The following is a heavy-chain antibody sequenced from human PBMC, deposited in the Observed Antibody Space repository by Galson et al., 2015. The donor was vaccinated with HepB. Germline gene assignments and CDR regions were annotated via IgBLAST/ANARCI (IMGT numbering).Heavy chain of an antibody. CDR2: IIPIFGTA. J-gene: IGHJ6*02. V-gene: IGHV1-69*13. CDR3: ATLGEYDMPLGMDV. D-gene: IGHD3-9*01. CDR1: GGTFSSYA. Sequence: SVKVSCKASGGTFSSYAISWVRQAPGQGLEWMGGIIPIFGTANYAQKFQGRVTITADESTSTAYMELSSLRSEDTAVYYCATLGEYDMPLGMDVWGQGTTVTVSS.